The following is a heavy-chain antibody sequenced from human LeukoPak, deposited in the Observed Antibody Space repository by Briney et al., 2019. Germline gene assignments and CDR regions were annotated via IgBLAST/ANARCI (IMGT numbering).Heavy chain of an antibody. V-gene: IGHV4-59*08. CDR3: ARGTYGYYMDV. J-gene: IGHJ6*03. Sequence: SETLSLTCTVSGGSINSYYWSWVRQPPGKGLEWIGYIYYSGSTNYNPSLKSRVTISLDTSKNQFSLKLSSVTAADTAVYFCARGTYGYYMDVWGKGTTVTVSS. D-gene: IGHD4-17*01. CDR1: GGSINSYY. CDR2: IYYSGST.